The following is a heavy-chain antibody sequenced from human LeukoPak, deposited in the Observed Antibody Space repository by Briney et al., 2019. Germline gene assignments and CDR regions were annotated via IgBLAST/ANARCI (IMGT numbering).Heavy chain of an antibody. D-gene: IGHD2/OR15-2a*01. J-gene: IGHJ3*01. CDR1: GFTFSSYG. V-gene: IGHV3-33*06. CDR3: AKSVGMRILYKGDVFDF. CDR2: IWYDGTNK. Sequence: GRSLRLSCAASGFTFSSYGIHWVRQAPGKGLEWVAVIWYDGTNKYYADSVKGRFTVSRDNSKNMVYLQMDSLRAEDTAVYYCAKSVGMRILYKGDVFDFWGQGTMVTVSS.